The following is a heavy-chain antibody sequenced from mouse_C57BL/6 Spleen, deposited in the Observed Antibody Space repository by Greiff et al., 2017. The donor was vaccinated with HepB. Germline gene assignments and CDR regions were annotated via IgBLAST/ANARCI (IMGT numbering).Heavy chain of an antibody. D-gene: IGHD4-1*01. V-gene: IGHV1-81*01. Sequence: QVQLQQSGPELVKPGASVKISCKASGYTFTSYGISWVKQRTGQGLEWIGEIYPRSGNTYYNEKFKGKATLTADKSSSTAYMELRSLTSEDSAVDFCARGELGPYYFDYWGQGTTLTVSS. J-gene: IGHJ2*01. CDR2: IYPRSGNT. CDR1: GYTFTSYG. CDR3: ARGELGPYYFDY.